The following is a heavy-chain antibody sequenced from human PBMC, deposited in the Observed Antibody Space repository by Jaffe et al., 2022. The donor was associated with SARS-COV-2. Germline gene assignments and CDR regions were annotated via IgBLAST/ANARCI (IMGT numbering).Heavy chain of an antibody. CDR2: IFPSDSDT. Sequence: EVQLVQSEAEVKKVGESLKIACKGSGYSFTSYWIGWVRQMPGKGLEWMGFIFPSDSDTRYSPSFQGHVTISADKSINTAYLHWSSLKASDTAIYYCARNDPFDYWGRGTLVTVSS. CDR1: GYSFTSYW. V-gene: IGHV5-51*01. J-gene: IGHJ4*02. CDR3: ARNDPFDY.